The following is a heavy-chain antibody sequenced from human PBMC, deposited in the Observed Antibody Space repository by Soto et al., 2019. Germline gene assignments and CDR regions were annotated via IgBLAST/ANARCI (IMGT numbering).Heavy chain of an antibody. CDR1: GFTFGDYA. CDR3: TRDRHSSSPGY. J-gene: IGHJ4*02. Sequence: GGSLRLSCTASGFTFGDYAMSWFRQAPGKGLEWVGFIRSKAYGGTTEYAASVKGRFTISRDDSKSIAYLQMNSLKTEDTAVYYCTRDRHSSSPGYCGQGTLVTVSS. CDR2: IRSKAYGGTT. V-gene: IGHV3-49*03. D-gene: IGHD6-6*01.